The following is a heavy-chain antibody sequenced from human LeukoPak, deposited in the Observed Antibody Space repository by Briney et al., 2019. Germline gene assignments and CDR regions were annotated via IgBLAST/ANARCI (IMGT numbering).Heavy chain of an antibody. CDR2: ISGSSGST. J-gene: IGHJ4*02. Sequence: GGSLRLSCAASGFIFSNYAMTWVRQAPGRGLEWVSTISGSSGSTDYADSVKGRFTVSRDNSRNTLYLQMHSVRVDDTAVYYCAKGLSATSMGIDYWGQGTLVTVSS. V-gene: IGHV3-23*01. D-gene: IGHD4-17*01. CDR1: GFIFSNYA. CDR3: AKGLSATSMGIDY.